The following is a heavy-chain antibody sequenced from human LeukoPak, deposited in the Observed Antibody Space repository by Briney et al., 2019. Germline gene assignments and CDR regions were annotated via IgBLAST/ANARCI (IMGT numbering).Heavy chain of an antibody. V-gene: IGHV3-66*01. J-gene: IGHJ3*01. Sequence: GGSLTLPCAASGLTVSRNHMRCVPHPMEGTVVGGSDIFRGGSTLYADPVKGGFTISRDNSKKTLYLPMNSLRDEHTAVYYCAGRSIWGEGKMVTVSS. CDR2: IFRGGST. D-gene: IGHD5-24*01. CDR3: AGRSI. CDR1: GLTVSRNH.